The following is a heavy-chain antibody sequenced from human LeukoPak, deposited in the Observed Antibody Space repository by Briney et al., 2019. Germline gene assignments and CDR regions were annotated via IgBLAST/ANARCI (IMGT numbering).Heavy chain of an antibody. CDR2: ISSSSGYI. CDR1: GFTFSSYS. D-gene: IGHD1-26*01. J-gene: IGHJ4*02. Sequence: SGGSLRLSCAASGFTFSSYSMNWVRQAPGKGLEWVSSISSSSGYIYYADSVKGRFTISRDNAKNTLYLQMNSLRAEDTAVYYCASSSILGTTRQFDYWGQGTLVTVSS. CDR3: ASSSILGTTRQFDY. V-gene: IGHV3-21*01.